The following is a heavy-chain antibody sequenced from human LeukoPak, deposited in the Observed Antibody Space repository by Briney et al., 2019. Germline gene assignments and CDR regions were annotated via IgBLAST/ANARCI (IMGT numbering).Heavy chain of an antibody. V-gene: IGHV4-34*01. CDR2: INHSGST. J-gene: IGHJ4*02. Sequence: PSETLSLTCAVYGGSFSGYYWSWIRQPPGKGLEWIGEINHSGSTNYNPSLKSRVTISVDTSKNQFSLKLSSVTAADTAVYYCARVYHYDLPDYWGQGTLVTVSS. CDR3: ARVYHYDLPDY. CDR1: GGSFSGYY. D-gene: IGHD3-3*01.